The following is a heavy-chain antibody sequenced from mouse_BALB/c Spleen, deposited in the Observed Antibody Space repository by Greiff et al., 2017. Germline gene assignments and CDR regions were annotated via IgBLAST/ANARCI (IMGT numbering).Heavy chain of an antibody. CDR1: GFTFSSFG. J-gene: IGHJ4*01. Sequence: VESGGGLVQPGGSRKLSCAASGFTFSSFGMHWVRQAPEKGLEWVAYISSGSSTIYYADTVKGRFTISRDNPKNTLFLQMTSLRSEDTAMYYCARKLLDAMDYWGQGTSVTVSS. D-gene: IGHD1-1*02. CDR3: ARKLLDAMDY. V-gene: IGHV5-17*02. CDR2: ISSGSSTI.